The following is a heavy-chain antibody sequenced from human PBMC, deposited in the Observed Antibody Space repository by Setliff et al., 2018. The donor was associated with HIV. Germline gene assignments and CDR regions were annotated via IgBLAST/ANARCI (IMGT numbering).Heavy chain of an antibody. Sequence: KTSETLSLTCTVSRCSISRYYWSWIRQPPGKGLEWVGYIYYTGTTKYNPSLKSRVTMSVDTSKNQLSLKLSSLTAAYTAVYYCARDRPPSTVDMLGAFDRWGQGTMVTGS. V-gene: IGHV4-59*01. CDR2: IYYTGTT. CDR3: ARDRPPSTVDMLGAFDR. D-gene: IGHD4-17*01. J-gene: IGHJ3*02. CDR1: RCSISRYY.